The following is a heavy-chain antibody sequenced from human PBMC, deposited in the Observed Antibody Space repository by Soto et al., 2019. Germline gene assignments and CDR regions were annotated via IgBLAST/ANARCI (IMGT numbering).Heavy chain of an antibody. J-gene: IGHJ5*02. V-gene: IGHV1-8*01. CDR2: LNPNSGNT. CDR1: GYTFTSYD. CDR3: ARAPTGTASRYKWFDP. Sequence: ASVKVSCKASGYTFTSYDINWVRQATGQGLEWMGWLNPNSGNTGYAQKFQGRVTMTRNTSISTAYMELSSLRSEDTAVYYCARAPTGTASRYKWFDPWGQGTLVTVSS. D-gene: IGHD1-1*01.